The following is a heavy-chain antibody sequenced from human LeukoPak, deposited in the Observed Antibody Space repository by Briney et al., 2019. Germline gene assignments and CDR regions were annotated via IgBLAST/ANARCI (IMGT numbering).Heavy chain of an antibody. CDR2: IHHNGGT. CDR1: GCSIRSCSNN. Sequence: PSETLCLTCAVSGCSIRSCSNNSGWIRQPPGKGLEWIGSIHHNGGTYYSPSLKSRVTISVDTSKNQFSLRLSSVTAEDTAVYFFARRSIVNSVHAALGLWGPGTMVIVSS. CDR3: ARRSIVNSVHAALGL. D-gene: IGHD1-1*01. J-gene: IGHJ3*01. V-gene: IGHV4-39*01.